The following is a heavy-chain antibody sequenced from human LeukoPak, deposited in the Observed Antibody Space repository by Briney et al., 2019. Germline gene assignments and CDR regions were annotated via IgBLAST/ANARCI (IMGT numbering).Heavy chain of an antibody. CDR1: GFTFSSYA. D-gene: IGHD3-10*01. CDR2: ISNSAGST. Sequence: PGGSLRLSCAASGFTFSSYAMSGVRQAPGKGLEWVSVISNSAGSTFYADSVKGRFTISRDNSKNTLYLQMNSLRAEDTAVYYCAKRASGSGTSLYYFDYWGQGTLVTVSS. CDR3: AKRASGSGTSLYYFDY. J-gene: IGHJ4*02. V-gene: IGHV3-23*01.